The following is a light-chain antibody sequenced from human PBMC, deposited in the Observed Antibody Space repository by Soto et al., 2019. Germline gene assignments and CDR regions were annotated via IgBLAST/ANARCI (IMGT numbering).Light chain of an antibody. CDR3: ATWDRSLSVRV. V-gene: IGLV1-51*01. CDR1: SSNIGNNY. CDR2: DND. Sequence: QSALTQPPSVSAAPGQKVTISCYGSSSNIGNNYVFWYQQLPGTAPKLLIYDNDKRPSGIPDRFSGSKSGTSATLGITGLQTGDEADYYCATWDRSLSVRVFGGGTKLTVL. J-gene: IGLJ2*01.